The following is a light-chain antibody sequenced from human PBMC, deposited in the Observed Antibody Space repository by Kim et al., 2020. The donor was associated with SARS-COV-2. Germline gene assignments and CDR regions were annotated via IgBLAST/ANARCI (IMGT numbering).Light chain of an antibody. CDR2: GAS. CDR3: QQYGSLRWT. V-gene: IGKV3-20*01. Sequence: EIVLTQSPGTLSLSPGEGATLSCRASQSVSSSYLAWYQQKPGQAPRLLIYGASSRATGIPDRFSGSGSGTDFTLTISRLEPEDFAVYYCQQYGSLRWTFGQGTKVDIK. CDR1: QSVSSSY. J-gene: IGKJ1*01.